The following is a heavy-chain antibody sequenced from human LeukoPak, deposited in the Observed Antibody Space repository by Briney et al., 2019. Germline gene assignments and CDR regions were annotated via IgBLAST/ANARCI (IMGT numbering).Heavy chain of an antibody. CDR2: INHSGST. J-gene: IGHJ5*02. CDR3: ARGARGWYFWFDP. V-gene: IGHV4-34*01. D-gene: IGHD6-19*01. Sequence: SETLSLTCAVYGGSFSGYYWSWIRQPPGKGLEWIGEINHSGSTNYNPSLESRVTISVDTSKNQFSLKLSSVTAADTAVYYCARGARGWYFWFDPWGQGTLVTVSS. CDR1: GGSFSGYY.